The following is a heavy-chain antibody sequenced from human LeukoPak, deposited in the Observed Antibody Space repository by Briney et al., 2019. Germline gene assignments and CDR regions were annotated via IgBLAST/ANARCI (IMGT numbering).Heavy chain of an antibody. CDR1: GYTFTSYD. Sequence: ASVKVSCKASGYTFTSYDINWVRQATGQGLEWMGWMNPNSGNTGYAQKFQGRVTMTRNTSISTAYMELSSLRSDDTAVYYCARSRRFYDSSGYYSLAEYFQHWGQGTLVTVSS. CDR2: MNPNSGNT. V-gene: IGHV1-8*01. CDR3: ARSRRFYDSSGYYSLAEYFQH. J-gene: IGHJ1*01. D-gene: IGHD3-22*01.